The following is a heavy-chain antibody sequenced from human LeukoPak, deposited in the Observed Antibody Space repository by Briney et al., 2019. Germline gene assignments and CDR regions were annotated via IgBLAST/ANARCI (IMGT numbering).Heavy chain of an antibody. CDR1: GFTFSNYV. D-gene: IGHD3-10*01. CDR2: IIGTSSYT. Sequence: GGSLRLSCAASGFTFSNYVMYWVRQVPGKGLEGVLGIIGTSSYTYSADFVKGRFTISRDNSMNTLWLQMNSLRVEDTAAYYCAKGSNFYASGSHFDVWGQGTLVTVSS. V-gene: IGHV3-23*01. CDR3: AKGSNFYASGSHFDV. J-gene: IGHJ4*02.